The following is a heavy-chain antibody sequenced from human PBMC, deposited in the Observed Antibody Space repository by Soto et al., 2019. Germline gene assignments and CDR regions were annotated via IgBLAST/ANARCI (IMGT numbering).Heavy chain of an antibody. CDR2: TYYRSKWYN. V-gene: IGHV6-1*01. Sequence: SQTLSLTCAISGDSVSSNSAAWNWIRQSPSRGLEWLGRTYYRSKWYNDYAVSVKSRITINPDTSKNQFSLQLNSVTPEDTAVYYCARDTGIAARPRSYYFLYVCGKGTTVTGSS. D-gene: IGHD6-6*01. J-gene: IGHJ6*03. CDR1: GDSVSSNSAA. CDR3: ARDTGIAARPRSYYFLYV.